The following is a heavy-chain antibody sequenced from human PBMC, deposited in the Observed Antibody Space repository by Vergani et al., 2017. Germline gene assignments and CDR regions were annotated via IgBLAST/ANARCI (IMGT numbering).Heavy chain of an antibody. J-gene: IGHJ5*02. D-gene: IGHD6-6*01. CDR1: GGTFSSYA. CDR2: ILPIFGTA. Sequence: QVQLVQSGAEVKKPGSSVKVSCKASGGTFSSYAISWVRQAPGQGLEWMGGILPIFGTANYAQKFQGRVTITADEYTSTAYMELSSLRSEDTAVYYCARRYRKGDSSSSWFDPWGQGTLVTVSS. CDR3: ARRYRKGDSSSSWFDP. V-gene: IGHV1-69*01.